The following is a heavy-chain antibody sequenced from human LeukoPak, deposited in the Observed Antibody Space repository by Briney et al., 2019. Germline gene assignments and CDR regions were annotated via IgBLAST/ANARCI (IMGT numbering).Heavy chain of an antibody. CDR2: IYYSGST. J-gene: IGHJ6*02. Sequence: PSETLSLTCTVSGGSISSYYWSWIRQPPGKGLEWIGYIYYSGSTNYNPSLKSRVTISVDTSKNQFSLKLSSVTAADTAVYYCGRGGSYGPPGLFVMDVWGRGTTVTVSS. V-gene: IGHV4-59*01. CDR1: GGSISSYY. CDR3: GRGGSYGPPGLFVMDV. D-gene: IGHD1-26*01.